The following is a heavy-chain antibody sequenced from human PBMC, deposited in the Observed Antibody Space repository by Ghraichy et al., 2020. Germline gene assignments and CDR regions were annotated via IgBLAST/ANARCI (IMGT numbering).Heavy chain of an antibody. CDR3: ARGYYDSSSYYSRWFDP. CDR2: MYYSGSA. J-gene: IGHJ5*02. CDR1: GGSISSGSFY. D-gene: IGHD3-22*01. Sequence: SQTLSLTCNVFGGSISSGSFYWSWIRQPPGKGLEWIGYMYYSGSAIYNSSLKSRVTISIDTSKNQFSLKLNSVTAADTAVYYCARGYYDSSSYYSRWFDPWAQGTLVAVSS. V-gene: IGHV4-61*01.